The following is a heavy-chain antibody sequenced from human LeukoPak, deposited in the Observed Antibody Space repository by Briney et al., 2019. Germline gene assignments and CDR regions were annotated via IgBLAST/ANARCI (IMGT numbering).Heavy chain of an antibody. CDR1: GASISGSGYY. D-gene: IGHD2/OR15-2a*01. V-gene: IGHV4-39*07. Sequence: SETLSLTCAVSGASISGSGYYWGWIRQPPGKGLEWIGNIYYSGSTYYNPSLKSRVTISVDTSKNQFSLKLSSVTAADTAVYYCARVLSNGEGNDYWGQGTLVTVSS. CDR2: IYYSGST. CDR3: ARVLSNGEGNDY. J-gene: IGHJ4*02.